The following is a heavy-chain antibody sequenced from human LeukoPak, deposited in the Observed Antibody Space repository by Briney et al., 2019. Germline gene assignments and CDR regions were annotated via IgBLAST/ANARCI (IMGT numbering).Heavy chain of an antibody. V-gene: IGHV1-3*01. CDR2: INAGNGDT. Sequence: GASVKVSCKASGYTFTKYVVHWVRQAPGQRPEWMGWINAGNGDTKYSQNFQDRVTIIRDTSASTAYMELSSLTSEDTALYYCARDDCGDTCYPGGYWGQGTLVTVSS. CDR3: ARDDCGDTCYPGGY. J-gene: IGHJ4*02. D-gene: IGHD2-21*01. CDR1: GYTFTKYV.